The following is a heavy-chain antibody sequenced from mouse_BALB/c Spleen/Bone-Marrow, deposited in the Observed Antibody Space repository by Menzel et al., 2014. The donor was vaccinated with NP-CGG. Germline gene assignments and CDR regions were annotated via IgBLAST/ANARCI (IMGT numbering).Heavy chain of an antibody. CDR2: IDPANGNT. CDR3: ARYYYGFYFDY. D-gene: IGHD1-1*01. J-gene: IGHJ2*01. Sequence: EVQLQESGARLVKPGASVKLPCTASGFNIKDTYMHWVKQRPEQGLEWIGRIDPANGNTKYDPKFQGKATITADTSSNTAYLQLSSLTSEDTAVYYCARYYYGFYFDYWGQGTTLTVSS. V-gene: IGHV14-3*02. CDR1: GFNIKDTY.